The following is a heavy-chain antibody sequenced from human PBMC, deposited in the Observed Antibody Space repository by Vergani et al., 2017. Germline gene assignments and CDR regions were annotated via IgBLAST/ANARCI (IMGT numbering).Heavy chain of an antibody. CDR2: INPSGGHT. V-gene: IGHV1-46*03. CDR3: ARGDYGILTGYRY. J-gene: IGHJ4*02. D-gene: IGHD3-9*01. CDR1: GYTFSNYY. Sequence: QVQVVQSGAEVKKSGASVKVSCKTSGYTFSNYYMHWVRQAPGQGLEWMGIINPSGGHTNYAQKFQGRVTMTRDTSTSTVYMEPSSLRSEDTAIYYCARGDYGILTGYRYWGQGTLVTVSA.